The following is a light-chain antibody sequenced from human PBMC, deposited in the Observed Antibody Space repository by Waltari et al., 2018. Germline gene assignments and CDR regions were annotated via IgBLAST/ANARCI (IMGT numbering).Light chain of an antibody. V-gene: IGKV3-20*01. Sequence: EIVLTQSPGTLSLSPGDRATLSCRASRSVTGNYLAWYQQKPGQAPRLLIYGASNRAAGVPDRFSGSGSQTDFTLIISRLEPEDFAVYYCQHYDNSPLTFGQGTKVEIK. CDR1: RSVTGNY. CDR3: QHYDNSPLT. CDR2: GAS. J-gene: IGKJ1*01.